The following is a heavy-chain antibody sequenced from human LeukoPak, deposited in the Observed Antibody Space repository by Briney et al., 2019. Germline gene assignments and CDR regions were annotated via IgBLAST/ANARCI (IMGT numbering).Heavy chain of an antibody. Sequence: SETLSLTCTVSGGSINSYYWSWIRQPPGKGLEWIGEINHSGSTNYNPSLKSRVTISVDTSKNQFSLKLSSVTAADTAVYYCARYSSSSSYYFDYWGQGTLVTVSS. V-gene: IGHV4-34*01. D-gene: IGHD6-6*01. CDR1: GGSINSYY. CDR2: INHSGST. CDR3: ARYSSSSSYYFDY. J-gene: IGHJ4*02.